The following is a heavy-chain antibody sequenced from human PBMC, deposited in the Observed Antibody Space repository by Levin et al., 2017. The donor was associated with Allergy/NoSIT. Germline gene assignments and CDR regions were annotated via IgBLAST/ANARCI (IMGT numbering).Heavy chain of an antibody. J-gene: IGHJ3*01. CDR3: ARDDCSSSSCYSKDVFDL. V-gene: IGHV3-48*03. Sequence: RSGGSLRLSCVASGFTFSSYEMNWVRQAPGKGLEWVSYIGTSGYIHYADSVKGRFTISRDNAKNSLYLQMNSLRAEDTAVYYCARDDCSSSSCYSKDVFDLWGQGTMVIVSS. D-gene: IGHD2-2*01. CDR2: IGTSGYI. CDR1: GFTFSSYE.